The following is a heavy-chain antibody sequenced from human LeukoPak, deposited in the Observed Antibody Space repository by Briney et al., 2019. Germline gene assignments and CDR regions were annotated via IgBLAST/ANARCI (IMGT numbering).Heavy chain of an antibody. CDR2: ICYSGST. J-gene: IGHJ4*02. Sequence: SETLSLTCTVSGGSISSGGYYWNWIRQHPGKGLEWIGYICYSGSTCYNPSLQSRVTISVDTSKNQFSLELRSVTAADTAVYYCASAYCTTTYCYIDYWGQGTLVTVSS. D-gene: IGHD2-2*02. CDR3: ASAYCTTTYCYIDY. V-gene: IGHV4-31*03. CDR1: GGSISSGGYY.